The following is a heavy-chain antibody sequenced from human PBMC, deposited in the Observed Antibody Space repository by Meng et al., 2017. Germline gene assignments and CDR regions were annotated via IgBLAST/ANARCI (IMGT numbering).Heavy chain of an antibody. V-gene: IGHV3-21*01. J-gene: IGHJ4*02. CDR2: IRSSSSNI. D-gene: IGHD3-22*01. CDR3: ARGGRVGYYDSSGYYAVDY. Sequence: GESLKISCAASGFPFSSYSMNWVRQAPGKGLEWVSSIRSSSSNIYYRDSVKGRFTISRDNAKNSLYLQMNSLRDEDTAVYYCARGGRVGYYDSSGYYAVDYWGQGTLVTVSS. CDR1: GFPFSSYS.